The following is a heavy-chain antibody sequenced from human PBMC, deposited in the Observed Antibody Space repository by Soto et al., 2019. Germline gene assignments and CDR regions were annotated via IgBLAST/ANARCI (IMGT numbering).Heavy chain of an antibody. CDR2: ISYDGSNK. J-gene: IGHJ6*02. CDR1: GFTFSSYG. CDR3: AKDPLWFGELLNYYYGMDV. Sequence: ESGGGVVQPGRSLRLSCAASGFTFSSYGMHWVRQAPGKGLEWVAVISYDGSNKYYADSVKGRFTISRDNSKNTLYLQMNSLRAEDTAVYYCAKDPLWFGELLNYYYGMDVWGQGTTVTVSS. D-gene: IGHD3-10*01. V-gene: IGHV3-30*18.